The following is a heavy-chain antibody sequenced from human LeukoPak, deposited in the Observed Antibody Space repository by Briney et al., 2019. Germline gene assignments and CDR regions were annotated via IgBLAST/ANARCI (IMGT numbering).Heavy chain of an antibody. CDR3: AKKRSSTWYDFDY. J-gene: IGHJ4*02. D-gene: IGHD6-13*01. CDR1: GFTFSNYG. CDR2: IRYDGTNK. Sequence: QSGGSLRLSCAASGFTFSNYGMHWFREAPGKGLDWVAFIRYDGTNKNYADSVRGRFTSSRDNSKNTLYLQMNSLRAEDTAVYYCAKKRSSTWYDFDYWGQGTLVTVSS. V-gene: IGHV3-30*02.